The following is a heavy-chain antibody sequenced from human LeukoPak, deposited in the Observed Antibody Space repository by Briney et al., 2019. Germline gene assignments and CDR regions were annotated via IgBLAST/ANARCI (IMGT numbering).Heavy chain of an antibody. CDR1: GSTFSSYA. CDR2: ISYDGSNK. J-gene: IGHJ4*02. CDR3: ARSDTAMFLDY. D-gene: IGHD5-18*01. Sequence: GGSLRLSCAASGSTFSSYAMHWVRQAPGKGLEWVAVISYDGSNKYYAGSVKGRFTISRDNSKNTLYLQMNSLRAEDTAVYYGARSDTAMFLDYWGQGTLVTVAS. V-gene: IGHV3-30*04.